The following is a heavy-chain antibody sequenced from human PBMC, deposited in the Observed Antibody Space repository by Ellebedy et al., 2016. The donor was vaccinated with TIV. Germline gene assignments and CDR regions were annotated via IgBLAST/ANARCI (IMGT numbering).Heavy chain of an antibody. CDR3: AKDKTYGDDEGNY. D-gene: IGHD4-17*01. Sequence: GGSLRLSCAASGFTFRTYAMHWVRQAPGKGLEWVAVISYDGSNKYYADSVKGRFTISRDNSKNTLYLQMNSLRAEDTAVYYCAKDKTYGDDEGNYWGQGTLVTVSS. CDR1: GFTFRTYA. V-gene: IGHV3-30-3*01. J-gene: IGHJ4*02. CDR2: ISYDGSNK.